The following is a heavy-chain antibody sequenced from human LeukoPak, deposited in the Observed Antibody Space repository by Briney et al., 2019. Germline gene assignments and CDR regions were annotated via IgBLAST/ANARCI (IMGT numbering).Heavy chain of an antibody. CDR1: GFTFSSFA. Sequence: PGGSLRLSCAASGFTFSSFALHWVRQAPGKGLESVSAISSNGRNTYYANSVKGRFTISRDNSKNTLYLQMGSLRAEDMAVYYCAREDYGSGSYPLDYWGQGTLVTVSS. D-gene: IGHD3-10*01. CDR2: ISSNGRNT. J-gene: IGHJ4*02. CDR3: AREDYGSGSYPLDY. V-gene: IGHV3-64*01.